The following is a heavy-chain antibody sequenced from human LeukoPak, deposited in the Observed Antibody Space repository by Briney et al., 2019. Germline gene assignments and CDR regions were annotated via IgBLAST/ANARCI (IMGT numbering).Heavy chain of an antibody. CDR3: AKRIAVARGPDY. D-gene: IGHD6-19*01. CDR1: GFTFDSYS. Sequence: GGSLRLSCAASGFTFDSYSMSWVRQAPGKGLEWVSAISGSGGSTYYADSVKGRFTISRDNSKNTLYLQMNSLRAEDTAVYYCAKRIAVARGPDYWGQGTLVTVSS. V-gene: IGHV3-23*01. J-gene: IGHJ4*02. CDR2: ISGSGGST.